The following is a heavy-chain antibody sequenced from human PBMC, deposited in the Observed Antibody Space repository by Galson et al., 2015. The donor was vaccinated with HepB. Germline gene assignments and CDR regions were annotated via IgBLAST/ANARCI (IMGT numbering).Heavy chain of an antibody. D-gene: IGHD2-15*01. V-gene: IGHV3-21*01. CDR1: GFTFSSYS. Sequence: SLRLSCAASGFTFSSYSMNWVRQAPGKGLEWVSSISSSSSYIYYADSVKGRFTISRDNAKNSLYLQMNSLRAEDTAVYYCASGYCSGGSCYEYAYFDYWGQGTLVTVSS. CDR2: ISSSSSYI. CDR3: ASGYCSGGSCYEYAYFDY. J-gene: IGHJ4*02.